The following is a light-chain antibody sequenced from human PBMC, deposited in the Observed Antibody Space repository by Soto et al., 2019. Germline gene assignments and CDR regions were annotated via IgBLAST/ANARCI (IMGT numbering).Light chain of an antibody. CDR2: GAS. J-gene: IGKJ1*01. CDR1: QSVSSN. Sequence: EIVMTQSPGTLSVSPGERATLSCRASQSVSSNLAWYQQKPGQAPRLLIYGASTRATGIPARFSGSRSGTEATLTISILQSEDFAVYYCQQYNNWPRTFGQGTKVEIK. V-gene: IGKV3-15*01. CDR3: QQYNNWPRT.